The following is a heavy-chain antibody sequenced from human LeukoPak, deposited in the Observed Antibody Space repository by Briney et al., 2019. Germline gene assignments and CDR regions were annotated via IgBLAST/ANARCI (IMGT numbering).Heavy chain of an antibody. Sequence: SETLSLTCTVSGVSVSTTSYYWSWIRQPPGKGLEWIGYIYNSGSVNYNPSLKSRVTISVDTSKNQFSLKLTSVTAADTAVSFCARDHRCSGGSCPLYYGMDVWGQGTTVTVSS. V-gene: IGHV4-61*01. CDR1: GVSVSTTSYY. J-gene: IGHJ6*02. D-gene: IGHD2-15*01. CDR2: IYNSGSV. CDR3: ARDHRCSGGSCPLYYGMDV.